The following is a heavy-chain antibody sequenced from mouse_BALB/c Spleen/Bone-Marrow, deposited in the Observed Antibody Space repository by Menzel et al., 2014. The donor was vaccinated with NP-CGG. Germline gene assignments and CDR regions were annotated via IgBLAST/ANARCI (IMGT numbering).Heavy chain of an antibody. D-gene: IGHD1-2*01. CDR3: TKITAATGYFDV. J-gene: IGHJ1*01. Sequence: SGTVLARPGASVKMSCKASGYTFTSYWMHWVKQRPGQGLEWIGAIYPGNSDTSYNQKFKGKAKLTAVTSTSTAYMEFSSLTNEDSAVYYCTKITAATGYFDVWGAGTTVTVSS. V-gene: IGHV1-5*01. CDR1: GYTFTSYW. CDR2: IYPGNSDT.